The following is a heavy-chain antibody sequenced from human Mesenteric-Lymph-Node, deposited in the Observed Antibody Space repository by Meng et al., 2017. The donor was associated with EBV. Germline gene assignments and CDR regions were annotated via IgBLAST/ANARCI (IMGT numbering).Heavy chain of an antibody. CDR1: GFTFSSYS. Sequence: EVQLVESGGXLVKPGGSXRRSCAASGFTFSSYSMNWVRQAPGKGLEWVSTIESSESYYTDSVKGRFTISRDNAKNSLYLQMSSLRAEDTGVYYCARDSNQVRGFDYWGQGTLVTVSS. D-gene: IGHD3-10*01. CDR2: IESSES. V-gene: IGHV3-21*01. CDR3: ARDSNQVRGFDY. J-gene: IGHJ4*02.